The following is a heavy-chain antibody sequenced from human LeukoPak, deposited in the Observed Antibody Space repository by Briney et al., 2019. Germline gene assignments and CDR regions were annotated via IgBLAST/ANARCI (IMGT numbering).Heavy chain of an antibody. CDR2: ISYDGSNK. V-gene: IGHV3-30*18. Sequence: GGSLRLSCAASGFTFRSYGMHWVRQAPGKGLEWVAVISYDGSNKYYAGSVKGRSTISRDNSKNTLYLQMNSLRAEDTAVYYCAKDGSSGWYEDSYFDYWGQGTLVTVSS. CDR1: GFTFRSYG. J-gene: IGHJ4*02. CDR3: AKDGSSGWYEDSYFDY. D-gene: IGHD6-19*01.